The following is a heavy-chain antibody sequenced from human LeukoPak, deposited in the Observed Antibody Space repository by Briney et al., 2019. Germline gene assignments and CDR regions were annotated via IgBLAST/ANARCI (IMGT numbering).Heavy chain of an antibody. J-gene: IGHJ6*03. CDR1: GFTLSSYW. V-gene: IGHV3-7*04. CDR2: IKQDGSEK. CDR3: ARVSVAGTFYYYYYMDV. Sequence: GGSLRLSCAASGFTLSSYWMSWVRQAPGKGLEWVANIKQDGSEKYYVDSVKGRFTISRDNAKNSLYLQMNSLRAEDTAVYYCARVSVAGTFYYYYYMDVWGKGTTVTISS. D-gene: IGHD6-19*01.